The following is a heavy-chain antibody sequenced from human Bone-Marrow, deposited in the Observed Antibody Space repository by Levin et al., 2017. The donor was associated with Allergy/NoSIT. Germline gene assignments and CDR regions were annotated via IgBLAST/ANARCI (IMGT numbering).Heavy chain of an antibody. CDR1: GFTFSSYS. Sequence: GESLKISCAASGFTFSSYSMNWVRQAPGKGLEWVSSISSSSSYIYYADSVKGRFTISRDNAKNSLYLQMNSLRAEDTAVYYCAGHGCSSTSCYLVDVWGKGTTVTVSS. D-gene: IGHD2-2*01. J-gene: IGHJ6*04. V-gene: IGHV3-21*01. CDR2: ISSSSSYI. CDR3: AGHGCSSTSCYLVDV.